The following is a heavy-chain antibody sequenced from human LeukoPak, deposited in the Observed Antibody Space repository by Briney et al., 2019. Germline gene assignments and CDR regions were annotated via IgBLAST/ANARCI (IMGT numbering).Heavy chain of an antibody. D-gene: IGHD2-21*01. J-gene: IGHJ4*02. CDR2: INPSGGST. CDR3: FCGSRFVYHFDY. Sequence: ASVKVSCKASGYTFTSYYMHWVRQAPGQGLEWMGIINPSGGSTSYAQTFQGRVTMARDTSTSTVYMELSSLRSEDMAVYYCFCGSRFVYHFDYWGQGTLVTVSS. CDR1: GYTFTSYY. V-gene: IGHV1-46*01.